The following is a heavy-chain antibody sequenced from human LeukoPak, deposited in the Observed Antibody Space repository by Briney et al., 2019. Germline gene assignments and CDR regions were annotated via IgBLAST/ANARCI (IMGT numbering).Heavy chain of an antibody. CDR2: ISYDGSNK. J-gene: IGHJ6*04. D-gene: IGHD6-13*01. Sequence: GGSLRLSCAASGLTFSSYGMHWVRQAPGKGLEWVAVISYDGSNKYYADSVKGRFTISRDNSKNTLYLQMNSLRAEDTAVYYCAKDQDSSSWYGMDVWGKGTTVTVSS. CDR1: GLTFSSYG. CDR3: AKDQDSSSWYGMDV. V-gene: IGHV3-30*18.